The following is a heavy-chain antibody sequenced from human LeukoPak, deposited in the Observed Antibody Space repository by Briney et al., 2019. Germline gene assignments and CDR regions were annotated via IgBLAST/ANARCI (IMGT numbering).Heavy chain of an antibody. CDR3: ARDCGGGSCYGPYDAFDI. CDR2: ISSSGSTI. Sequence: GGSLRLSCVASGFTFNDYDMSWIRQAPGKGLEWVSYISSSGSTIYYADSVKGRFTISRDSAKNSLYLQMNSLRAEDTAVYYCARDCGGGSCYGPYDAFDIWGQGTMVTVSS. D-gene: IGHD2-15*01. J-gene: IGHJ3*02. V-gene: IGHV3-11*04. CDR1: GFTFNDYD.